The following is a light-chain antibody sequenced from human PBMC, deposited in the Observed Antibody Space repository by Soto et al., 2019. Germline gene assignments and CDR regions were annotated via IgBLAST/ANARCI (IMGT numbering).Light chain of an antibody. Sequence: QSALTQPPSASGSPGQSATISCTGTSSDVGGYNSVSWYQQHPGKAPKLIIFEVNKRPSGVPDRFSASKSGNTASLTVSGLQSEDEADYYCSSYAVSNNFLFGGGTKVTVL. V-gene: IGLV2-8*01. CDR2: EVN. J-gene: IGLJ2*01. CDR3: SSYAVSNNFL. CDR1: SSDVGGYNS.